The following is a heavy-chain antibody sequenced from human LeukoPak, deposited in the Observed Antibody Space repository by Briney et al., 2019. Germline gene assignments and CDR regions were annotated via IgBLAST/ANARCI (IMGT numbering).Heavy chain of an antibody. CDR3: AGHVQLEQRGDFDY. Sequence: KPSETLSLACNVSGGSISSTSYYWGWIRQPPGKGLEWIGSIYYSGSTYYNPSLKSRVTISVDTSKNQFSLKLSSVTAADTAVYYCAGHVQLEQRGDFDYWGQGTLVTVSS. V-gene: IGHV4-39*01. J-gene: IGHJ4*02. CDR2: IYYSGST. D-gene: IGHD1-1*01. CDR1: GGSISSTSYY.